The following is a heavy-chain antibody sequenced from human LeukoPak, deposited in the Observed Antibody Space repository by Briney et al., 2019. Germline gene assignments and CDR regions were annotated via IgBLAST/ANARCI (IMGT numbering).Heavy chain of an antibody. D-gene: IGHD5-12*01. CDR1: GGSISSSSYY. Sequence: SETLSLTCTVSGGSISSSSYYWGWIRQPPGKGLEWIGSIYYSGSTYYNPSLKSRVTISVDTSKNQFSLKLSSVTAADTALYYCARHLRGNIVTMIFDYWGQGTLVTVSS. V-gene: IGHV4-39*01. CDR2: IYYSGST. CDR3: ARHLRGNIVTMIFDY. J-gene: IGHJ4*02.